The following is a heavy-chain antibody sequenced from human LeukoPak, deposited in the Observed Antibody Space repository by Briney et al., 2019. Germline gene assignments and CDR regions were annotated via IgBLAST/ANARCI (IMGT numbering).Heavy chain of an antibody. CDR2: INHSGST. CDR1: GGSFSGYY. V-gene: IGHV4-34*01. J-gene: IGHJ3*02. Sequence: SETLSLTCAVYGGSFSGYYWSWIRQPPAKGLEWIGEINHSGSTNYNPSLKSRVTISVDTSKNQFSLKLSSVTAADTAVYYCARGRAGSFDAFDIWGQGTMVTVSS. CDR3: ARGRAGSFDAFDI.